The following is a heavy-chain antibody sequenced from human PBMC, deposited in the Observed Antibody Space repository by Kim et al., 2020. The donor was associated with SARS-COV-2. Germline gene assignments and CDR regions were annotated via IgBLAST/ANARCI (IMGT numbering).Heavy chain of an antibody. J-gene: IGHJ4*02. Sequence: ASVKVSCKASGYTFTSYGISWVRQAPGQGLEWMGWISAYNGNTNYAQKLQGRVTMTTDTSTSTAYMELRSLRSDDTAVYYCARAGAGAVAGTLFDYWGQGTLVTVSS. CDR2: ISAYNGNT. CDR1: GYTFTSYG. CDR3: ARAGAGAVAGTLFDY. V-gene: IGHV1-18*01. D-gene: IGHD6-19*01.